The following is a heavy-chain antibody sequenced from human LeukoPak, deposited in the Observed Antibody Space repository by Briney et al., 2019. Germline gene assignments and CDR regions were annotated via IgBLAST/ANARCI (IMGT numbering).Heavy chain of an antibody. CDR2: INPNSGGT. Sequence: ASVKVSCKASGYTFTGYYMHWVRQAPGQGLEWMGWINPNSGGTNYARKFQGRVTMTRDTSISTAYMELSRLRSDDTAVYYCARGYDFWSGYYVHYYYGMDVWGQGTTVTVSS. J-gene: IGHJ6*02. D-gene: IGHD3-3*01. V-gene: IGHV1-2*02. CDR3: ARGYDFWSGYYVHYYYGMDV. CDR1: GYTFTGYY.